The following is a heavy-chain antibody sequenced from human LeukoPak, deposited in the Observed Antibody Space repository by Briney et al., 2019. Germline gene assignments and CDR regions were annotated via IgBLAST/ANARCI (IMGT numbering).Heavy chain of an antibody. CDR3: ARTYYYDSSGYYLDY. V-gene: IGHV3-30*04. CDR2: ISYDGSNK. D-gene: IGHD3-22*01. CDR1: GFTFSSYA. J-gene: IGHJ4*02. Sequence: SRKASGFTFSSYAMHWVRQAPGKGLEWVAVISYDGSNKYYADSVKGRFTISRDNSKNTLYLQMNSLRAEDTAVYYCARTYYYDSSGYYLDYWGQGTLVTVSS.